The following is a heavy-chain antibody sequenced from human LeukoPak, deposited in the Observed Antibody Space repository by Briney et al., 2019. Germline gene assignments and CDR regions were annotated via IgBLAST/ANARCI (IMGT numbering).Heavy chain of an antibody. CDR2: FDPEDGET. J-gene: IGHJ4*02. D-gene: IGHD3-10*01. Sequence: GASVKVSCKVSGYTLTELSMHWVRQAPGKGLEWMGGFDPEDGETIYAQKFQGRVTMTEDTSTDTAYMELSSLRSEDTAVYYCATTTPITMVRGVIIGPFDYWGQGTLVTVSS. V-gene: IGHV1-24*01. CDR1: GYTLTELS. CDR3: ATTTPITMVRGVIIGPFDY.